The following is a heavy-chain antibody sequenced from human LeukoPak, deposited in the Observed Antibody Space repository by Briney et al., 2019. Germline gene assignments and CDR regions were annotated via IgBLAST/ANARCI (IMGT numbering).Heavy chain of an antibody. V-gene: IGHV1-69*02. Sequence: SVKVSCKASGGTFSSYTISWVRQAPGQGLEWMGRIIPILGIANYAQKFQGRVTITADKSTSTAYMELSSLRSEDTAVYYCASIDFGESGHADWGQGTLVTASS. D-gene: IGHD3-10*01. CDR2: IIPILGIA. J-gene: IGHJ4*02. CDR3: ASIDFGESGHAD. CDR1: GGTFSSYT.